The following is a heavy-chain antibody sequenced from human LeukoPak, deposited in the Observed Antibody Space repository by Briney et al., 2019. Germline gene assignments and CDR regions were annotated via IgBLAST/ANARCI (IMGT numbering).Heavy chain of an antibody. D-gene: IGHD6-19*01. V-gene: IGHV4-4*07. CDR3: ARDQQWLAPFDY. CDR1: GGSISSYY. CDR2: IYTSGST. Sequence: SETLSLTCTVSGGSISSYYWSWIRQPAGKGLEWIGRIYTSGSTNYNPSLKSRVTMSVDTSKNQFSLKLSSVTAADAAVYYCARDQQWLAPFDYWGQGTLVTVSS. J-gene: IGHJ4*02.